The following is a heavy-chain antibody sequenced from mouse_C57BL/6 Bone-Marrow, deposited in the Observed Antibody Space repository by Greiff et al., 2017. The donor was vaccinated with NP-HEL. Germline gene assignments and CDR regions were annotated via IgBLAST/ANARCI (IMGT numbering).Heavy chain of an antibody. J-gene: IGHJ1*03. CDR3: ARGDITTVVALHWYFDV. V-gene: IGHV1-50*01. D-gene: IGHD1-1*01. CDR2: IDPSDSYT. CDR1: GYTFTSYW. Sequence: QVQLQQPGAELVKPGASVKLSCKASGYTFTSYWMQWVKQRPGQGLEWIGEIDPSDSYTNYNQKFKGKATLTVDTSSSTAYMQLSSLTSEDSAVYYCARGDITTVVALHWYFDVWGTGTTVTVSS.